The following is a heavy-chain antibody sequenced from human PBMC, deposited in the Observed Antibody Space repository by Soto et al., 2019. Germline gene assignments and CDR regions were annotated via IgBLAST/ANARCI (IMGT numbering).Heavy chain of an antibody. CDR1: GGSISSGGYY. V-gene: IGHV4-31*03. J-gene: IGHJ6*02. Sequence: QVQLQESGPGLVKPSQTLSLTCTVSGGSISSGGYYWSWIRQHPGKGLEWIGYIYYSGSTYYNPSPKSRVTLSVDTSKNQFSLKLSSVTAADTAVYYCARVDCSSTSCYDYYYYYGMDVWGQGTTVTVSS. CDR2: IYYSGST. CDR3: ARVDCSSTSCYDYYYYYGMDV. D-gene: IGHD2-2*01.